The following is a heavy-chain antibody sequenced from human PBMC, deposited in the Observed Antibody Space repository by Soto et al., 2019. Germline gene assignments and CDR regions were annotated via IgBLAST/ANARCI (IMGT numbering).Heavy chain of an antibody. V-gene: IGHV3-23*01. J-gene: IGHJ4*02. D-gene: IGHD3-22*01. CDR2: ITGSGDYT. CDR1: GFTFSNYA. Sequence: PGGSLRLPCAASGFTFSNYAMSWVRQAPGKGLEWVSSITGSGDYTYYADSVKGRFTISRGNSKNTLYLQMNSLRAEDTAVYYCAKARYYDSTGYLYYFDYWGQGTLVTVSS. CDR3: AKARYYDSTGYLYYFDY.